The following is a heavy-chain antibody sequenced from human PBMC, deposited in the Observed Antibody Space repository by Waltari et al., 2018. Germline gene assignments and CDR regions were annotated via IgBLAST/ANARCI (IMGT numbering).Heavy chain of an antibody. D-gene: IGHD5-12*01. V-gene: IGHV4-59*01. CDR3: ARTGYSGYDLRVYGMDV. Sequence: QVQLQQWGAGLLKPSETLSLTCTVSGGSISSYYWSWIRQPPGKGLEWIGYIYYSGSTNYNPSLKSRVTISVDTSKNQFSLKLSSVTAADTAVYYCARTGYSGYDLRVYGMDVWGQGTTVTVSS. CDR1: GGSISSYY. CDR2: IYYSGST. J-gene: IGHJ6*02.